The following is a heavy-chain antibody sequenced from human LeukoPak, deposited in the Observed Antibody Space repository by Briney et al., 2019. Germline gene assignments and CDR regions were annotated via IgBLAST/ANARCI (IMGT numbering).Heavy chain of an antibody. CDR1: GGSISSSSYY. V-gene: IGHV4-39*07. D-gene: IGHD2-21*02. J-gene: IGHJ5*02. Sequence: PSETLSLTCTVSGGSISSSSYYWGWIRQPPGKGLEWIGSIYYSGSTYYNPSLKSRVTISVDTSKNQFSLKLSSVTAADTAVYYCAREVVVVTAILWQANWFDPWGQGTLVTVSS. CDR3: AREVVVVTAILWQANWFDP. CDR2: IYYSGST.